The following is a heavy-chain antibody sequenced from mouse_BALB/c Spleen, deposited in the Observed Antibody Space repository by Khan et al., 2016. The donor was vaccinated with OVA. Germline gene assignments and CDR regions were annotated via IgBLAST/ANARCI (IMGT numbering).Heavy chain of an antibody. CDR3: ARAGYSPWFAY. CDR2: IDPENGNT. Sequence: VQLKQSGAELVRPGALVKLSCKASGFNIKDYYIHWVKQRPEQGLEWIGWIDPENGNTIYDPKFQGKANITADTSSNTAYLHFSSLTSEDTAVYYCARAGYSPWFAYWGQGTLVTGSA. D-gene: IGHD2-3*01. V-gene: IGHV14-1*02. J-gene: IGHJ3*01. CDR1: GFNIKDYY.